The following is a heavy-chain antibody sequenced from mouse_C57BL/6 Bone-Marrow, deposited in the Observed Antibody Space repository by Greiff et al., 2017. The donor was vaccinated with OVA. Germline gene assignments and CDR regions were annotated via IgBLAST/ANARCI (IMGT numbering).Heavy chain of an antibody. CDR1: GYTFTSYT. V-gene: IGHV1-4*01. Sequence: LQESGAELARPGASVKMSCKASGYTFTSYTMHWVKQRPGQGLEWIGYINPSSGYTKYNQKFKDKATLTADKSSSTAYMQLSSLTSEDSAVYYCARRLGGYAMDYWGQGTSVTVSS. CDR3: ARRLGGYAMDY. D-gene: IGHD2-4*01. J-gene: IGHJ4*01. CDR2: INPSSGYT.